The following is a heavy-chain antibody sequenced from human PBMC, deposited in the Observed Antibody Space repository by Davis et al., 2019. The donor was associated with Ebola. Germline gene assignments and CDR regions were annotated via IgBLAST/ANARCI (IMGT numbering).Heavy chain of an antibody. CDR1: GGSISSYY. V-gene: IGHV4-59*12. CDR3: ARDLVVPAAPLPYYYGMDV. Sequence: SETLSLTCTVSGGSISSYYWSWIRQPPGKGLERIGYIYYSGSTNYNPSLKSRVTISVDTSKNQFSLKLSSVTAADTAVYYCARDLVVPAAPLPYYYGMDVWGQGTTVTVSS. CDR2: IYYSGST. D-gene: IGHD2-2*01. J-gene: IGHJ6*02.